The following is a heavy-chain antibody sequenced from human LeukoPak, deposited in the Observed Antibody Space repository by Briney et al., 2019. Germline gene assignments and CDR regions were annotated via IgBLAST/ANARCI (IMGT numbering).Heavy chain of an antibody. V-gene: IGHV4-59*07. CDR1: GGSISTYY. CDR3: AGAYSGAAFL. CDR2: IYYSGST. Sequence: PSDTLSLTCTVSGGSISTYYWSWIRQPPGKGLEWIGYIYYSGSTNYNPSLKSRVTISADTSKNQFSLKLSSVTAADTAVYYCAGAYSGAAFLWGQGTLVTVSS. D-gene: IGHD5-12*01. J-gene: IGHJ4*02.